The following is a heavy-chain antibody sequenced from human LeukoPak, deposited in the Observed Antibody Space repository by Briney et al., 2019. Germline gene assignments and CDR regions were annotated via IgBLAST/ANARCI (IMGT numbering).Heavy chain of an antibody. V-gene: IGHV1-18*01. D-gene: IGHD2-2*01. CDR2: VSGYTGNT. CDR3: ARGEVSASLYYFDF. Sequence: ASVKVSCKTSGYTFTTYGVSWVRQAPGQGLEWMGWVSGYTGNTNYAERFQGRVTMTIDTSTSTVYMGLTSLRSDDTAVYYCARGEVSASLYYFDFWGQGTLVTVS. J-gene: IGHJ4*02. CDR1: GYTFTTYG.